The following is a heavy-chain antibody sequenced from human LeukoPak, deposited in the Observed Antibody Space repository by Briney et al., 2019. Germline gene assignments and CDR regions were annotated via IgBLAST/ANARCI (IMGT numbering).Heavy chain of an antibody. CDR1: GFTFSNYW. J-gene: IGHJ6*03. CDR3: AGFGYSHGYGWGGGYYYYYMDV. V-gene: IGHV3-7*01. D-gene: IGHD5-18*01. Sequence: GGSLRLSCVLSGFTFSNYWTTWVRQAPGKGLEWVANIQQDGSEKYYVDSVKGRFTIFRENAKNSVYLQMNSLRAEDTAVYYCAGFGYSHGYGWGGGYYYYYMDVWGKGTTVTVSS. CDR2: IQQDGSEK.